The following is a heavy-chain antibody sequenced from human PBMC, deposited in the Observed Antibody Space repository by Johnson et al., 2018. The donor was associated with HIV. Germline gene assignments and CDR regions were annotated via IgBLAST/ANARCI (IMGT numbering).Heavy chain of an antibody. Sequence: MMLVESGGGLVQPGGSPRLSCAASGFTFSSYDMHWVRQATGKGLEWVSALGTAGDTYYPASVKGRFTITRDNFKNTLYLQLSILRVEDTAVYYCARQGRRLIWGGAFDIWGKGSTVSVSS. V-gene: IGHV3-13*01. J-gene: IGHJ3*02. CDR1: GFTFSSYD. D-gene: IGHD3-10*01. CDR2: LGTAGDT. CDR3: ARQGRRLIWGGAFDI.